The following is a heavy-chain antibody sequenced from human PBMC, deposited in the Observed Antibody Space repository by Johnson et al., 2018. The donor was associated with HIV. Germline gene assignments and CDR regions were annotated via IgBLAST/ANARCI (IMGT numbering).Heavy chain of an antibody. CDR3: VRGIVVVVAAGRADAFDI. CDR2: IWYDGGNK. V-gene: IGHV3-33*08. D-gene: IGHD2-15*01. Sequence: QVQLVESGGGVVQPGRSLRLSCAASGFTFSSYGMHWVRQAPGKGLEWVAVIWYDGGNKYYADSVKGRFTVSRDNSKNTLYLQMNSLRAEDTALYYCVRGIVVVVAAGRADAFDIWGQGTMVTVSS. CDR1: GFTFSSYG. J-gene: IGHJ3*02.